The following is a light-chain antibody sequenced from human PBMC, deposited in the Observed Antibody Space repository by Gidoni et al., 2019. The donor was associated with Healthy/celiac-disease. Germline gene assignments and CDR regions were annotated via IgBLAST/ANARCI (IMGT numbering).Light chain of an antibody. Sequence: DIQTTQSPSTLSASVGDRVTLTCRASQSVSSWLTWYQQKPGKAPKPLLYKASSLESGVPSRFSGSGSVTEFTLTISSLQPDDFATYYCQRYTSPFTFGPGTKVDIK. CDR3: QRYTSPFT. V-gene: IGKV1-5*03. CDR1: QSVSSW. J-gene: IGKJ3*01. CDR2: KAS.